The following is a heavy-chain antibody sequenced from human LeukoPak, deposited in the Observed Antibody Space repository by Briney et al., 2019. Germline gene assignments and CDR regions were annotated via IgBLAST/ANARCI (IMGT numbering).Heavy chain of an antibody. D-gene: IGHD6-13*01. CDR3: AKRIAATSFDY. CDR2: ISGNGGNT. V-gene: IGHV3-23*01. Sequence: GGSLRLSCAASGFTFSNYAMSWVRQAPGKGLEWVSTISGNGGNTYYADSVEGRFTTSRDNSKNTVYLQMNSLRAEDTAVYYCAKRIAATSFDYWGQGTLVTVSS. J-gene: IGHJ4*02. CDR1: GFTFSNYA.